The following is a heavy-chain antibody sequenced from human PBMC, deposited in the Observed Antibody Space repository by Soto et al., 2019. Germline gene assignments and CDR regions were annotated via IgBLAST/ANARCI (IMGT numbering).Heavy chain of an antibody. Sequence: QVQLVESGGGVVQPGRSLRLSCAASGFTFSSYGMHWVRQAPGKGLEWVAVISYDGSNKYYADSVNGRFTISRDNSKNTLYLQMNSLRAEDTAVYYCAKGQQWLVSYFDYWGQGTLVTVSS. V-gene: IGHV3-30*18. CDR3: AKGQQWLVSYFDY. CDR2: ISYDGSNK. D-gene: IGHD6-19*01. J-gene: IGHJ4*02. CDR1: GFTFSSYG.